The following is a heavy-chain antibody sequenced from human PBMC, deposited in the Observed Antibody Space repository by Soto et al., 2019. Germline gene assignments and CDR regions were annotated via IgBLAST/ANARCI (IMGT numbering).Heavy chain of an antibody. V-gene: IGHV3-9*01. CDR3: AKSMGGTANGMDV. CDR2: ISYYSGSI. CDR1: GFRFDDYG. D-gene: IGHD2-15*01. Sequence: EVQLVESGGGLVQPGRSLGVSCAASGFRFDDYGMHWVRQVPGKGLEWVSGISYYSGSIGYAGSVKGRFTISRDNAKNSLYLQMTSLRAEDTASYYCAKSMGGTANGMDVWGQGTTVTVSS. J-gene: IGHJ6*02.